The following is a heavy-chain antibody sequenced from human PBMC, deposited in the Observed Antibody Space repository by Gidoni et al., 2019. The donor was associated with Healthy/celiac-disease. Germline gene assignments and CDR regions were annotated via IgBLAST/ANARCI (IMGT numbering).Heavy chain of an antibody. Sequence: VQLQESGPGLVKPSQTLSLTCPVSGGSISSGDYYWSWIRQPPGKGLEWIGYIYYSGSTYYNPSLKSRVTISVDTSKNQFSLKLSSVTAADTAVYYCARCYGSGSAYYYGMDVWGQGTTVTVSS. CDR3: ARCYGSGSAYYYGMDV. D-gene: IGHD3-10*01. J-gene: IGHJ6*02. CDR1: GGSISSGDYY. CDR2: IYYSGST. V-gene: IGHV4-30-4*01.